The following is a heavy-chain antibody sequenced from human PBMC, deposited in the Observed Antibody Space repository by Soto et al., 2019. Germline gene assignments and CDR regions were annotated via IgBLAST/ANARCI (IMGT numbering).Heavy chain of an antibody. J-gene: IGHJ6*02. D-gene: IGHD6-13*01. V-gene: IGHV1-69*01. CDR1: GGTFTSIA. CDR3: ASSAGLDHLLNYYGLNV. Sequence: QVHLVQSSAEVKKPGSSVKVSCKASGGTFTSIAFSWVRQVPGQGLEWMGGIIPVLGTPNYARKFQARVTITADASTPTVHMELSSLRSDDTAVYYCASSAGLDHLLNYYGLNVWGQGTTVTV. CDR2: IIPVLGTP.